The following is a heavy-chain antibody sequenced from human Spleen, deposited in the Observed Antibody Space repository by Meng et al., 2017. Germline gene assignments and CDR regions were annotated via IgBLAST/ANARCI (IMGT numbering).Heavy chain of an antibody. J-gene: IGHJ4*02. V-gene: IGHV3-43D*03. D-gene: IGHD2-15*01. CDR3: VKEMGAGYCRGESCVGFDY. CDR1: GFTFDDYA. Sequence: GGSLRLSYAASGFTFDDYAMHWVRQAPGKGLEWVSLVTWDGGSTDYADSVRGRFSISRDNSKNSLYLQMNSLRTEDTALYYCVKEMGAGYCRGESCVGFDYWGQGTLVTVSS. CDR2: VTWDGGST.